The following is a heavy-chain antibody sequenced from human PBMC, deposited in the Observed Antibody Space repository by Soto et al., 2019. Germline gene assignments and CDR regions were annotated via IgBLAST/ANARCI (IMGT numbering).Heavy chain of an antibody. Sequence: PSETTSITCTVSGGSVSSSSYYWGWIRQPPGKGLEWIGSIYYSGSTYYNPSLKSRVTISVDTSKNQFSLKLSSVTAADTAVYYCARLVGFGGVIPASSWFDPWGQGTLVTVSS. V-gene: IGHV4-39*01. CDR1: GGSVSSSSYY. D-gene: IGHD3-16*02. CDR3: ARLVGFGGVIPASSWFDP. J-gene: IGHJ5*02. CDR2: IYYSGST.